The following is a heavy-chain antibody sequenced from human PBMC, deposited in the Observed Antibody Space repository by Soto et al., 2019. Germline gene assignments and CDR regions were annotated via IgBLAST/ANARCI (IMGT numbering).Heavy chain of an antibody. CDR2: IRSKANSYAT. V-gene: IGHV3-73*01. J-gene: IGHJ3*02. D-gene: IGHD6-6*01. Sequence: EVQLVESGGGLVQPGGSLKLSCAASGFTFSGSAMHWVRQASGKGLEWVGRIRSKANSYATAYAASVKGRFTISRDDSKNTAYLQMNSLKTEDTAVYYCTVSSSSSTQHDAFDIWGQGTMVTVSS. CDR3: TVSSSSSTQHDAFDI. CDR1: GFTFSGSA.